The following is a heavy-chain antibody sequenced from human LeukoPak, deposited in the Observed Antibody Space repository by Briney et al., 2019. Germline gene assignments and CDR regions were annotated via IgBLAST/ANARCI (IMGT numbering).Heavy chain of an antibody. Sequence: GGSLRLSCAVSGFTFSSYSMSWVRQAPGKGLEWVSSISSSSSYIYYADSVKGRFTISRDNAKNSLYLQMNSLRAEDTAVYYCARERYYDFWSGSNAFDIWGQGTMVTVSS. CDR3: ARERYYDFWSGSNAFDI. V-gene: IGHV3-21*01. CDR2: ISSSSSYI. CDR1: GFTFSSYS. J-gene: IGHJ3*02. D-gene: IGHD3-3*01.